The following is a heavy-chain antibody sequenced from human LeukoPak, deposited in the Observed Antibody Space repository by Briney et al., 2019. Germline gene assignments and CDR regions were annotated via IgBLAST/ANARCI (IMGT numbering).Heavy chain of an antibody. D-gene: IGHD6-13*01. V-gene: IGHV4-34*01. CDR2: INHSGST. CDR1: GGSFSGYY. Sequence: KPSETLSLTCAVYGGSFSGYYWSWIRQPPGKGLEWIGEINHSGSTNYNPSLKSRVTISVDTSKNQFSLKLSSVTAADTAAYYCARLSSSSWYYYYYGMDVWGQGTTVTVSS. CDR3: ARLSSSSWYYYYYGMDV. J-gene: IGHJ6*02.